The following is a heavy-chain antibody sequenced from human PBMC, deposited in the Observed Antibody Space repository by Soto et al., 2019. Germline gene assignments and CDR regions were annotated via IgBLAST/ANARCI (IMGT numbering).Heavy chain of an antibody. CDR1: GFTFSAYS. CDR3: ARDRPADY. CDR2: IISSSSTI. J-gene: IGHJ4*02. V-gene: IGHV3-48*02. Sequence: GGSLRLSCAAPGFTFSAYSMNWVRQAPGKGLEWVSYIISSSSTIYYADSVKGRFSISRDNAKNSVYLQMNSQRDEDTAVYYCARDRPADYWGQGTLVTVSS.